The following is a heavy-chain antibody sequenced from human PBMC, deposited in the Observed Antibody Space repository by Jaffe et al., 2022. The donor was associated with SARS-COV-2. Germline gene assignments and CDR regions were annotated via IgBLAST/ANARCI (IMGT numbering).Heavy chain of an antibody. CDR1: GFTFSSYA. CDR3: ARDGYGSGSYYRGLFDY. V-gene: IGHV3-30*04. J-gene: IGHJ4*02. D-gene: IGHD3-10*01. Sequence: QVQLVESGGGVVQPGRSLRLSCAASGFTFSSYAMHWVRQAPGKGLEWVAVISYDGSNKYYADSVKGRFTISRDNSKNTLYLQMNSLRAEDTAVYYCARDGYGSGSYYRGLFDYWGQGTLVTVSS. CDR2: ISYDGSNK.